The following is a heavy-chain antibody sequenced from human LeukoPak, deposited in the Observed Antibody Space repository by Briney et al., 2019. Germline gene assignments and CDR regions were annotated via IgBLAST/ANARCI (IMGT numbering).Heavy chain of an antibody. Sequence: PGGSLRLSCAASGFTFSDYSMNWVRQAPGEGLEWVSYMSSSGSVIYYADSVKGRFTISRDNAKNSLYLQMNSLRADDTAVYYCTREDSSGWKYWGQGTQVTVSS. D-gene: IGHD6-19*01. CDR3: TREDSSGWKY. J-gene: IGHJ4*02. CDR1: GFTFSDYS. V-gene: IGHV3-48*01. CDR2: MSSSGSVI.